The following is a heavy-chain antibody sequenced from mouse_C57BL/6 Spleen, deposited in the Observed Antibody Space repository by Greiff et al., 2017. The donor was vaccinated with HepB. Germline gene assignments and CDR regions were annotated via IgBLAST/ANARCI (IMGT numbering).Heavy chain of an antibody. V-gene: IGHV5-9-1*02. CDR3: TRSLYYGNYVGYAMDY. J-gene: IGHJ4*01. Sequence: EVHLVESGEGLVKPGGSLKLSCAASGFTFSSYAMSWVRQTPEKRLEWVAYISSGGDYIYYADTVKGRFTISRDNARNTLYLQMSSLKSEDTAMYYCTRSLYYGNYVGYAMDYWGQRTSVTVSS. CDR1: GFTFSSYA. D-gene: IGHD2-1*01. CDR2: ISSGGDYI.